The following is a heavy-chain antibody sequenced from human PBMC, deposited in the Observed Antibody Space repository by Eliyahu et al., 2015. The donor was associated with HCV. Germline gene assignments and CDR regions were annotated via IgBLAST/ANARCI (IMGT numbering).Heavy chain of an antibody. CDR2: INTNTGNP. V-gene: IGHV7-4-1*02. D-gene: IGHD7-27*01. CDR1: GYSFTGYS. J-gene: IGHJ4*02. CDR3: ARDARTGTYDY. Sequence: QVQLVQSGSELKEPGASXKVSCKASGYSFTGYSINWVRQAPGQGLEWVGYINTNTGNPTYAQGFTGRFVFSLDTSVNTAYLQINSLRAEDTALYYCARDARTGTYDYWGQGSLVTVSS.